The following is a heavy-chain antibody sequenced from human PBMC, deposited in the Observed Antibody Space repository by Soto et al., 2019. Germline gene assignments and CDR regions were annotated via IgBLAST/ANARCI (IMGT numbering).Heavy chain of an antibody. CDR3: AKDKWVDTAMAPGWFDP. Sequence: PGGSLRLSCAASGFTFSSYGMHWVRQAPGKGLEWVAVISYDGSNKYYADSVKGRFTISRDNSKNTLYLQMNILRAEDTAVYYCAKDKWVDTAMAPGWFDPWGQGTLVTVS. J-gene: IGHJ5*02. CDR1: GFTFSSYG. V-gene: IGHV3-30*18. CDR2: ISYDGSNK. D-gene: IGHD5-18*01.